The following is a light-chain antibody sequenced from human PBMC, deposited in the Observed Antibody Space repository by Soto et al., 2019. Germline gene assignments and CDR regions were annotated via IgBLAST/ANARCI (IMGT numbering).Light chain of an antibody. J-gene: IGLJ1*01. V-gene: IGLV2-11*01. Sequence: QSVLTQPRSVSGSPGQSVTISCTGTSSDIGAYNFVSWYQLHPDKAPKVMIYDATKRPSGVPDRFSGSKSGTTASLTISGLQDEDEADYYCCSYAGSYTFVFGTGTKVTV. CDR3: CSYAGSYTFV. CDR2: DAT. CDR1: SSDIGAYNF.